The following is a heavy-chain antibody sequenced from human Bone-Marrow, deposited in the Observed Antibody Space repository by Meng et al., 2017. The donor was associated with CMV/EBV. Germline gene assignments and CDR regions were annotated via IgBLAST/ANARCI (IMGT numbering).Heavy chain of an antibody. CDR1: GYTFTSYG. J-gene: IGHJ6*02. Sequence: ASVKVSCKASGYTFTSYGISWVRQAPGQGLEWMRWISAYNGNTNYAQKLQGRVTMTTDTSTSTAYMELRSLRSDDTAVYYCARDQWLSTPSYYYYYGIDVWGQGTTVTVSS. D-gene: IGHD3-22*01. CDR2: ISAYNGNT. V-gene: IGHV1-18*01. CDR3: ARDQWLSTPSYYYYYGIDV.